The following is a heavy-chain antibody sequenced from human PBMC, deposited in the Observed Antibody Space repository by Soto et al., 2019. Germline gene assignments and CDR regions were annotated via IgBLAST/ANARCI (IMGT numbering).Heavy chain of an antibody. V-gene: IGHV1-2*02. CDR2: INPDSGAT. Sequence: HEHLVQSGAEVKRPGASLKVSCKASGYSFTGYYIHWVRQAPGQGLEWMGWINPDSGATNYAQNLQGRVTLTSDTSISTAPMDLTSLTSDDTAVYYCARGDYGTGGYPFPYFDYWGQGTLVIVSS. CDR3: ARGDYGTGGYPFPYFDY. D-gene: IGHD2-8*02. CDR1: GYSFTGYY. J-gene: IGHJ4*02.